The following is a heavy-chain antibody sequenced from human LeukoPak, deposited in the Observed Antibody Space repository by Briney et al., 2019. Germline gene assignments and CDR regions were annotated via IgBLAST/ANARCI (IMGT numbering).Heavy chain of an antibody. CDR3: ARVSMVRGVLLDV. CDR2: IYYSGST. V-gene: IGHV4-59*01. Sequence: PSETLSLTCTVSGGSISSYYWSWIRQPSGKGLEWIGYIYYSGSTNYNPSLKSRVTISVDTSKNQFSLKLSSVTAADTAVYYCARVSMVRGVLLDVWGQGTTVTVSS. CDR1: GGSISSYY. J-gene: IGHJ6*02. D-gene: IGHD3-10*01.